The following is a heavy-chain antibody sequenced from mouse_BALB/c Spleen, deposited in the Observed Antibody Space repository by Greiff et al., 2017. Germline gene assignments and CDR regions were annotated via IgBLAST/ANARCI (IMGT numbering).Heavy chain of an antibody. D-gene: IGHD2-4*01. J-gene: IGHJ3*01. CDR2: IWAGGST. Sequence: QVQLQESGPGLVAPSQSLSITCTVSGFSLTSYGVHWVRQPPGKGLEWLGVIWAGGSTNYNSALMSRLSISKDNSKSQVFLKMNSLQTDDTAMYYCARPFYYDYDWFAYWGQGTLVTVSA. CDR3: ARPFYYDYDWFAY. CDR1: GFSLTSYG. V-gene: IGHV2-9*02.